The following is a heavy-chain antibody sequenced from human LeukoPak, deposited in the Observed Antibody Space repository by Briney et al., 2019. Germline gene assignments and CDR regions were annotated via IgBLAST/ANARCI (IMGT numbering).Heavy chain of an antibody. J-gene: IGHJ4*02. CDR1: GGTFSSYA. V-gene: IGHV1-69*01. D-gene: IGHD2-2*02. CDR3: ARGGLGYCSSTSCYIEYYFDY. Sequence: ALVKVSCKASGGTFSSYAISWVRQAPGQGLEWMGGIIPIFGTANYAQKFQGRVTITADESTSTAYMELSSLRSEDTAVYYCARGGLGYCSSTSCYIEYYFDYWGQGTLVTVSS. CDR2: IIPIFGTA.